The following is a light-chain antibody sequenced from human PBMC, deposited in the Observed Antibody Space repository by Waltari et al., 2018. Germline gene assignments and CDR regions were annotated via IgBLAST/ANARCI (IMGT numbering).Light chain of an antibody. CDR2: EVS. CDR3: SSYTSSSTVV. CDR1: SSDVGGYNY. J-gene: IGLJ2*01. V-gene: IGLV2-14*01. Sequence: QSALTQPASVSGSPGQSITISCTGTSSDVGGYNYASWYQQPPAKAPKLMIYEVSNRPSGVSNRFSGSKSGNTASLTISGPQAEDEADYYCSSYTSSSTVVFGGGTKLTVL.